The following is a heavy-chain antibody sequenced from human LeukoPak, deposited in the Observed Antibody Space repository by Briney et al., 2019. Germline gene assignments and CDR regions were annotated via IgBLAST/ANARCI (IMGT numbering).Heavy chain of an antibody. D-gene: IGHD4/OR15-4a*01. J-gene: IGHJ4*02. V-gene: IGHV1-2*02. CDR2: INPNTGGT. CDR3: ASGDYGDPPLNY. Sequence: ASVKVSCKASGYTFTGYYVHWVRQAPGQGLQWMGWINPNTGGTNYAQKFQGRVTMTRDTSISTAYMELSRLRSDDTAVYYCASGDYGDPPLNYWGQGTLVTVSS. CDR1: GYTFTGYY.